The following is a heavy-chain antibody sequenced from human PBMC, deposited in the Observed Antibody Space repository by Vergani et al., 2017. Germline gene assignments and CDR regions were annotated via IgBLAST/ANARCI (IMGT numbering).Heavy chain of an antibody. V-gene: IGHV2-70*01. Sequence: QVTLRESGPALVKPTQTLTLTCTFSGFSLSTSGMCVSWIRQPPGKALEWLALIDWDDDKYYSTSLKTRLTISKDTSKTQVVLTMTNMDPVDTATYYCARILYYDSSGYYYVGFDYWGQGTLVTVSS. CDR1: GFSLSTSGMC. CDR3: ARILYYDSSGYYYVGFDY. CDR2: IDWDDDK. D-gene: IGHD3-22*01. J-gene: IGHJ4*02.